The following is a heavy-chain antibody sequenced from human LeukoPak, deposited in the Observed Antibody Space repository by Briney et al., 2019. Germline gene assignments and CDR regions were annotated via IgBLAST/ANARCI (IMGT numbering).Heavy chain of an antibody. J-gene: IGHJ3*02. CDR1: GYTFTSYY. D-gene: IGHD3-3*01. Sequence: ASVKVSCKASGYTFTSYYMHWVRQAPGQGLEWMGIINPSGGSTSYAQKFQGRVTMTRDTSTSTVYMELSSLRSDDTAVYYCARGKGAYYDFWSGQYGNAFDIWGQGTKVTVSS. CDR3: ARGKGAYYDFWSGQYGNAFDI. CDR2: INPSGGST. V-gene: IGHV1-46*01.